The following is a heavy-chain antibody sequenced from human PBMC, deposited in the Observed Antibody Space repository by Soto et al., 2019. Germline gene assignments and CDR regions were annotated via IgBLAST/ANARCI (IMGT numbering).Heavy chain of an antibody. J-gene: IGHJ6*03. CDR3: ARESGSSTRGRYYYYYMDV. CDR1: GFTFSDYY. CDR2: ISSSGSTI. D-gene: IGHD2-2*01. Sequence: GGSLRLSCAASGFTFSDYYMSWIRQAPGKGLEWVSYISSSGSTIYYADSVKGRFTISRDNAKNSLYLQMNSLRAEDTAVYYCARESGSSTRGRYYYYYMDVWGKGTTVTVSS. V-gene: IGHV3-11*01.